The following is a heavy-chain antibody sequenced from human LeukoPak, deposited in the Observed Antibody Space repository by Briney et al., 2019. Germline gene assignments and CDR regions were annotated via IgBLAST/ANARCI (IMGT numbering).Heavy chain of an antibody. Sequence: TGGSLRLSCAASGFTFSSYSMNWVRQAPGKGLEWVSSISSSSSYIYYADSVKGRFTISRDNAKNSLYLQMNSLKAEDTAVYYCARATFQVSVFDYWGQGTLVTVSS. D-gene: IGHD2/OR15-2a*01. J-gene: IGHJ4*02. V-gene: IGHV3-21*01. CDR3: ARATFQVSVFDY. CDR2: ISSSSSYI. CDR1: GFTFSSYS.